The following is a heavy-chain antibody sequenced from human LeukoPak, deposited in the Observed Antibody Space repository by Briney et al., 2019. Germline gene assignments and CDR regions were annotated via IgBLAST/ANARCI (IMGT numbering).Heavy chain of an antibody. CDR1: GGSFSGYY. J-gene: IGHJ3*02. CDR3: ARGFSCSSTSCQRDDAFDI. V-gene: IGHV4-34*01. Sequence: PSETLSLTCAVYGGSFSGYYWSGIRQPPGKGLEWIGEINHSGSTNYNPSLKSRVIISVDTSKNQFSLKLSSVTAADTAVYYCARGFSCSSTSCQRDDAFDIWGQGTMVTVSS. D-gene: IGHD2-2*01. CDR2: INHSGST.